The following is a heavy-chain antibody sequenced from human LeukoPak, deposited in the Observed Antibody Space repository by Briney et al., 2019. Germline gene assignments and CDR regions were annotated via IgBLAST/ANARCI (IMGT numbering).Heavy chain of an antibody. V-gene: IGHV3-30-3*01. CDR1: GFTFSSYA. Sequence: GGSLRLSCAASGFTFSSYAMHWVRQAPGKGLEWVAVISYDGSNKYYADSVKDRFTISRDNSKNTLYLQMNSLRAEDTAVYYCARGRSYGMDVWGQGTTVTVSS. CDR3: ARGRSYGMDV. J-gene: IGHJ6*02. CDR2: ISYDGSNK. D-gene: IGHD3-10*01.